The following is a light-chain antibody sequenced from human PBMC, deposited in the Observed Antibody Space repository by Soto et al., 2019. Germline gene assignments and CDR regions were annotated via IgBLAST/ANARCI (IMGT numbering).Light chain of an antibody. CDR3: SSYTSTSTLYV. CDR2: DVS. CDR1: SSDIGGYNY. V-gene: IGLV2-14*03. Sequence: QSALTQPASVSGSPGQSITISCTGTSSDIGGYNYVSWYQQLPGKVPKLIIYDVSNRPSGVSDRFSGYKSGNAASLTISGLKAEDEADYYCSSYTSTSTLYVFGTGTKVTVL. J-gene: IGLJ1*01.